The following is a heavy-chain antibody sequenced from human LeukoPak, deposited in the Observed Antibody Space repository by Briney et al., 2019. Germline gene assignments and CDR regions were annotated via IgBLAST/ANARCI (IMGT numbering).Heavy chain of an antibody. Sequence: GGSLRLSCAASGFTFSSYSMNWVRQAPGKGLEWVSHISSSSSTRYYAGSVKGRFTISRDNAKNSLYLQMNSLRAEDTAVYYCARAGFTFSDYFGSFFDYWGQGTLVTVSS. CDR3: ARAGFTFSDYFGSFFDY. J-gene: IGHJ4*02. D-gene: IGHD3-10*01. V-gene: IGHV3-48*01. CDR2: ISSSSSTR. CDR1: GFTFSSYS.